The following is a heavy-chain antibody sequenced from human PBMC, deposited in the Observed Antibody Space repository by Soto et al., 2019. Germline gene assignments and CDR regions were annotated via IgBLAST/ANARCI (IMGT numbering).Heavy chain of an antibody. J-gene: IGHJ4*02. Sequence: RRLSCAASGFTFSSYGMHWVRQAPGKGLEWVAVIWYDGSNKYYADSVKGRFTISRDNSKNTLYLQMNSLRAEDTAVYYCARDQQQLVFSFDYWGQGTLVTVSS. D-gene: IGHD6-13*01. CDR1: GFTFSSYG. CDR2: IWYDGSNK. CDR3: ARDQQQLVFSFDY. V-gene: IGHV3-33*01.